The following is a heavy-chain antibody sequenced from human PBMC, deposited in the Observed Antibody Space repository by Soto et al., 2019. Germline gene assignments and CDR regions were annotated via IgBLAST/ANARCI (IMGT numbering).Heavy chain of an antibody. V-gene: IGHV1-69*13. CDR3: ASASDSTWYNWLDP. CDR2: IIPTFGTT. Sequence: SVKVSCKASGDTFNSYGIRWVRQAPGQGLESMGGIIPTFGTTNYAHKFRGRVTFTADESTSTAYMEVSSLTFEDTAVYYCASASDSTWYNWLDPWGQGTLVTVS. CDR1: GDTFNSYG. D-gene: IGHD6-13*01. J-gene: IGHJ5*02.